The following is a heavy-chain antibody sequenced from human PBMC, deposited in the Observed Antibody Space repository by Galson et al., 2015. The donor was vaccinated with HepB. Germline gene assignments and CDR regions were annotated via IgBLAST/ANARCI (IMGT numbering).Heavy chain of an antibody. CDR2: IYPGDSDT. CDR1: GCSFTGYW. V-gene: IGHV5-51*03. D-gene: IGHD6-19*01. CDR3: AREEWLATRGLAGGMDV. J-gene: IGHJ6*02. Sequence: QSGAEVKKPGESLKISCKGSGCSFTGYWIGWVRQMPGKGLEWMGIIYPGDSDTRYSPSFQGQVAISADKSISTAYLQWSSLKASDTAMYYCAREEWLATRGLAGGMDVWGQGTTVTVSS.